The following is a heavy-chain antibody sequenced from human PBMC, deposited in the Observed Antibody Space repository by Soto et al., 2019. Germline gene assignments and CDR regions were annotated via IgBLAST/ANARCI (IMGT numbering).Heavy chain of an antibody. V-gene: IGHV3-48*02. CDR1: GFTFSGYS. CDR2: ISSGSKTI. J-gene: IGHJ4*02. Sequence: GGSLRLSCAASGFTFSGYSVNWVRQAPGKGLEWVSYISSGSKTIYYADSVKGRFIVSRDNAENSQYLQMNSLRDEDTAVYYCVREDILGVRSFDYWGQGTLVTVSS. CDR3: VREDILGVRSFDY. D-gene: IGHD3-9*01.